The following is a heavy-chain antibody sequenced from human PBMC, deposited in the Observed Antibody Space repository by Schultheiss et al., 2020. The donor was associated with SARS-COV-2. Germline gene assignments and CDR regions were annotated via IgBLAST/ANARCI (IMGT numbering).Heavy chain of an antibody. J-gene: IGHJ4*02. D-gene: IGHD6-19*01. CDR1: GFTVSSNY. CDR2: ISGSGGST. CDR3: AKQYSSGPPDFDY. V-gene: IGHV3-23*01. Sequence: GASLRLSCAASGFTVSSNYMSWVRQAPGKGLEWVSVISGSGGSTYYADSVKGRFTISRDNSKNTLYLQMNSLRAEDTAVYYCAKQYSSGPPDFDYWGQGTLVTVSS.